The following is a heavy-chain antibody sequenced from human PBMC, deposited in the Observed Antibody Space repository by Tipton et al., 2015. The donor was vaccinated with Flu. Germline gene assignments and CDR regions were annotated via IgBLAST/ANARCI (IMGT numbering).Heavy chain of an antibody. J-gene: IGHJ6*02. Sequence: TLSLTCTVSGGSISSYYWNWIRQPPGKGLEWIGYIYYSGSTNYNPSLESRVTMSIDTSKNQFSLKLTSVTAADAAVYYCARDCSSNSCFYSYGMDVWGQGTTVTVSS. CDR2: IYYSGST. CDR1: GGSISSYY. D-gene: IGHD2-2*01. CDR3: ARDCSSNSCFYSYGMDV. V-gene: IGHV4-59*01.